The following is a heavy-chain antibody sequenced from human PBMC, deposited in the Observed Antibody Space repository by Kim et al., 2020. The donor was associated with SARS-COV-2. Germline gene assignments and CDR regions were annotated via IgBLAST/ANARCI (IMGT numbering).Heavy chain of an antibody. Sequence: GGSLRLSCAASGFTLNGYWMTWVRQAPGKELEWLANINQDETAKYYVDTVKGRFSISRDNAKNSLNLQMNSLRGEDTAVYYCSSGRGLDYWGQGTLVTVSS. CDR2: INQDETAK. J-gene: IGHJ4*02. CDR1: GFTLNGYW. V-gene: IGHV3-7*01. CDR3: SSGRGLDY.